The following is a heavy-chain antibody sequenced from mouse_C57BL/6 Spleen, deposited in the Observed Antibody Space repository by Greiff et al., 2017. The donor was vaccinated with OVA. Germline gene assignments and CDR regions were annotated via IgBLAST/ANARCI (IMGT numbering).Heavy chain of an antibody. J-gene: IGHJ2*01. CDR1: GYSFTGYY. Sequence: VQLQQSGPELVKPGASVKISCKASGYSFTGYYMNWVKQSPEKSLEWIGEINPSTGGTTYNQKFKAKATLTVDKSSSTAYMQLKSLTSEDSAVYYCASRYSNYGYYFDYWGQGTTLTVSS. V-gene: IGHV1-42*01. CDR3: ASRYSNYGYYFDY. D-gene: IGHD2-5*01. CDR2: INPSTGGT.